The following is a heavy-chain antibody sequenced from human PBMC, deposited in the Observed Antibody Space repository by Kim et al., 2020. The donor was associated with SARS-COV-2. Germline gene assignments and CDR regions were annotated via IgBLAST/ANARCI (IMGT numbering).Heavy chain of an antibody. J-gene: IGHJ4*02. CDR3: ATRDATPFYYFDY. D-gene: IGHD2-15*01. Sequence: SETLSLTCTVSGDSIRGSGYYWSWIRHHPQKGLEWIGFIYYSGATDYNPSLKSRISIAVDTSQNQFSLQLHSVTAADTARYYCATRDATPFYYFDYLGQG. CDR1: GDSIRGSGYY. CDR2: IYYSGAT. V-gene: IGHV4-31*03.